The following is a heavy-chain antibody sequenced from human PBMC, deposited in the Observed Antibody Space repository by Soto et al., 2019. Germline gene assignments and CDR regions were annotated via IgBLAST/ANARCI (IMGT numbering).Heavy chain of an antibody. CDR2: IYYTGTT. Sequence: QVQLQESGPRLVKPSETLSLTCTVSGDSITNYYWSWIRQAPGKGLEWVGYIYYTGTTTYNPSLKSRVAMSLDTSKKQVSLKVTSMTAADTAVYYCAREYLRWFAPWGQGTLVNVSS. V-gene: IGHV4-59*01. D-gene: IGHD2-8*01. J-gene: IGHJ5*02. CDR1: GDSITNYY. CDR3: AREYLRWFAP.